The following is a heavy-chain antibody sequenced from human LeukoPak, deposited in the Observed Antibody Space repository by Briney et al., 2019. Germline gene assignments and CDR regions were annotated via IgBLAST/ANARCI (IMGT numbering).Heavy chain of an antibody. Sequence: GGSLRLSCAASGFTFSNAWMSWVRQAPGKGLEWVGRIRSKTDGGTTDYAAPVKGRFTISRDDSKNTLYLQMNSLKTEDTAVYYCTTIFPYDSSGHDYWGQGTLVTVSS. J-gene: IGHJ4*02. CDR3: TTIFPYDSSGHDY. D-gene: IGHD3-22*01. CDR1: GFTFSNAW. V-gene: IGHV3-15*01. CDR2: IRSKTDGGTT.